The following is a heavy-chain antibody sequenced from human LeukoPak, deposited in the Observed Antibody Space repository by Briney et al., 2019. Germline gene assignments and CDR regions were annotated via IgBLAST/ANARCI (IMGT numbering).Heavy chain of an antibody. Sequence: SETLSLTCTVSGGSISSYYWSWIRQPPGKGLEWIGYIYYSGSTNYNPSLKSRVTISVDTSKNQFSLKLSSVTAAGTAVYYCARELYSSSWNNWFDPWGQGTLVTVSS. CDR1: GGSISSYY. CDR2: IYYSGST. D-gene: IGHD6-13*01. CDR3: ARELYSSSWNNWFDP. J-gene: IGHJ5*02. V-gene: IGHV4-59*01.